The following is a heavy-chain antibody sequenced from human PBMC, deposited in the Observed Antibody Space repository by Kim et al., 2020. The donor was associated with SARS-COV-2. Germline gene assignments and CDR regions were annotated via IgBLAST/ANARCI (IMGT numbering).Heavy chain of an antibody. CDR3: ARRRYFDWLIDY. V-gene: IGHV4-59*08. Sequence: SETLSLTCTVSGGSISSYYWSWIRQPPGKGLEWIGYIYYSGSTNYNPSLKSRVTISVDTSKNQFSLKLSSVTAADTAVYYCARRRYFDWLIDYWGQGTLV. D-gene: IGHD3-9*01. J-gene: IGHJ4*02. CDR2: IYYSGST. CDR1: GGSISSYY.